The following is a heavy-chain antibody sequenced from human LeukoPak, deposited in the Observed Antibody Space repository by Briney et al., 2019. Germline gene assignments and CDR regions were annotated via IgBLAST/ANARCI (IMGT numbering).Heavy chain of an antibody. Sequence: GGSLRLSCAASGLIYTNAWMTWVRKAPGKGLEWVATIKPDGSEKYHVDSVSGRFTISRDNTNDSLFLQMNSLRVDDTAVYYCVRGGTYWTVSWGQGTLVNVS. V-gene: IGHV3-7*01. CDR2: IKPDGSEK. CDR1: GLIYTNAW. J-gene: IGHJ5*01. CDR3: VRGGTYWTVS.